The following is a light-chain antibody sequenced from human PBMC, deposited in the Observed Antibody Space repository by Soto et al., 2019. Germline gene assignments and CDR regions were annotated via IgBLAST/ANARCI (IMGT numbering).Light chain of an antibody. CDR2: SNN. J-gene: IGLJ2*01. CDR3: AAGDDSLNGVV. V-gene: IGLV1-44*01. Sequence: QSVLTQPPSASGTPGQRVTISCSGSSSNIGSNTVNWYQQLPGTAPKVLIYSNNQRPSGVPDRFSGSKSGTSASLAISGLQSEDEADYYCAAGDDSLNGVVFGGGTKLTVL. CDR1: SSNIGSNT.